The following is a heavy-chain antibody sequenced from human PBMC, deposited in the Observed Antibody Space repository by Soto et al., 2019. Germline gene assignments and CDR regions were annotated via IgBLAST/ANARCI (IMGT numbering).Heavy chain of an antibody. J-gene: IGHJ6*02. Sequence: QITLKESGPTLVKPTQTLTLTCTFSGFSLTSGVVGVGWIRQPPGEALEWLALIYWNDEQYYNPSLRTRLTIPSDTSKNQVVLTMTNMDPVDTATYYCAHRLPGPSGYDVWGQGTTVTVSS. CDR2: IYWNDEQ. V-gene: IGHV2-5*01. D-gene: IGHD6-13*01. CDR1: GFSLTSGVVG. CDR3: AHRLPGPSGYDV.